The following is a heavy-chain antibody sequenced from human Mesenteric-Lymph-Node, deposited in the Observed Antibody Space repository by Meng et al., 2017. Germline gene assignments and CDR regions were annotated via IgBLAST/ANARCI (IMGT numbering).Heavy chain of an antibody. CDR3: AHSGYSYGYGVFDD. J-gene: IGHJ4*02. D-gene: IGHD5-18*01. CDR1: GFSLSITGVG. Sequence: SGPTLVKPTETLTLTCTFSGFSLSITGVGVGWIRQPPGKALEWLAFIYWNDDKRYSPSLKSRLTITKDTSKNQVVLTMTNMDPVDTATYYCAHSGYSYGYGVFDDWGQGTLVTVSS. CDR2: IYWNDDK. V-gene: IGHV2-5*01.